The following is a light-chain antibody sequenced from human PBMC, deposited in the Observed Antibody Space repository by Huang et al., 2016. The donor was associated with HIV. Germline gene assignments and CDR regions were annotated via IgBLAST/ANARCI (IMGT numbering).Light chain of an antibody. CDR1: QSVGSY. CDR2: AAS. Sequence: EIVMTQSPATLSVSPGERATLSCRASQSVGSYLAWYQQRRGQAPRLLIYAASTRATGIPARFSGSGSGTEFTLTVSSLQSEDFAVYYCQQHNSWPRTFGQGTRV. V-gene: IGKV3-15*01. J-gene: IGKJ1*01. CDR3: QQHNSWPRT.